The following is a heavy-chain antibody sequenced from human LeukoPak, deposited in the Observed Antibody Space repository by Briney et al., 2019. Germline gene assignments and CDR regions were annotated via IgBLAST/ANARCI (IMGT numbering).Heavy chain of an antibody. Sequence: SETLSLTCTVSGGSISSSSYYWGWIRQPPGKGLEWIGSIYSTGSTNYHPSLKSRVTISVDTSKDQFSLQLSSVTAADTAVYYCARRAYSSGYYYFDYWGQGTLVTVSS. D-gene: IGHD3-22*01. J-gene: IGHJ4*02. V-gene: IGHV4-39*07. CDR2: IYSTGST. CDR1: GGSISSSSYY. CDR3: ARRAYSSGYYYFDY.